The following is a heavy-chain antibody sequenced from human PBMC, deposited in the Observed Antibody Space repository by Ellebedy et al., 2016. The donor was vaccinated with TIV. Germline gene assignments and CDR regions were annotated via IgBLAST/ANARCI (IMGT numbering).Heavy chain of an antibody. J-gene: IGHJ6*02. D-gene: IGHD3-22*01. CDR1: GYTFTSYA. CDR2: INAGNGNT. CDR3: ARGGSGYYPYGMDV. Sequence: ASVKVSCXASGYTFTSYAMHWVRQAPGQRLEWMGWINAGNGNTKYSQKFQGRVTITRDTSASTAYMELSSLRSEDTAVYYCARGGSGYYPYGMDVWGQGTTVTVSS. V-gene: IGHV1-3*01.